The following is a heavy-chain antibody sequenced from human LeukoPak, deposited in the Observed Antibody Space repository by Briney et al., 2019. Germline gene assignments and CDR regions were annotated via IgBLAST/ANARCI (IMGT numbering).Heavy chain of an antibody. CDR3: AKDLTYGDYAGSDDFDI. D-gene: IGHD4-17*01. CDR1: GFTFSSYG. Sequence: GGSLRLSCAAFGFTFSSYGMSWVRQAPGKGLEWVSAISGSGGSTYYADSVKGRFTISRDNSKNTLYLQMSSLRAEDTAVYYCAKDLTYGDYAGSDDFDIWGLGTMVTVSS. J-gene: IGHJ3*02. CDR2: ISGSGGST. V-gene: IGHV3-23*01.